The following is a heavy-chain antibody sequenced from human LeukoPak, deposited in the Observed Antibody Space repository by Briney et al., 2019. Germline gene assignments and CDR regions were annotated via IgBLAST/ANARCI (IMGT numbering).Heavy chain of an antibody. CDR2: INHSGST. V-gene: IGHV4-34*01. D-gene: IGHD2-15*01. CDR3: ARDRLLRGRAARFDL. Sequence: SETLSLTCAVYAESFSDYYWSWIRQPPGKGLEWIGEINHSGSTNYNPSLKTRVTISIDTSNNQFSLKLSSVTAADTAVYYCARDRLLRGRAARFDLWGRGTLVTVSS. J-gene: IGHJ2*01. CDR1: AESFSDYY.